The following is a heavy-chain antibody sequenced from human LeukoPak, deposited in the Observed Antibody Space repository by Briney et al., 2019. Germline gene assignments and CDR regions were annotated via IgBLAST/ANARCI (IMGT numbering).Heavy chain of an antibody. CDR1: GFTFSSSA. J-gene: IGHJ4*02. Sequence: GGSLRLSCAASGFTFSSSAMSWVRQVPGKGLEWVSGISASGGSTSYADSVRGRFTISRDNSKNTLYLQMNSLRAEDTAVYYCAGVARELMSGQPIDYWGQGTLVTVSS. V-gene: IGHV3-23*01. CDR2: ISASGGST. CDR3: AGVARELMSGQPIDY. D-gene: IGHD3-10*01.